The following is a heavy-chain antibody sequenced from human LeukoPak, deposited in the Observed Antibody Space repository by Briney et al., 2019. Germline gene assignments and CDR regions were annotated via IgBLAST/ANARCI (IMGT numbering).Heavy chain of an antibody. D-gene: IGHD6-19*01. CDR1: GFTFSSYG. V-gene: IGHV3-30*02. J-gene: IGHJ6*03. CDR2: IRYDGSNK. Sequence: AGGSLRLSCAASGFTFSSYGMHWVRQAPGKGLEWVAFIRYDGSNKYYADSVKGRFTISRDNSKNTLYLQMNSLRAEDTAVYYCAKSLTALSDYYYYMDVWGKGTTVTVSS. CDR3: AKSLTALSDYYYYMDV.